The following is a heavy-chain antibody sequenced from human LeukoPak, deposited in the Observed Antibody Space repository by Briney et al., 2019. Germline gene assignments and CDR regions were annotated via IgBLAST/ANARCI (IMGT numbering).Heavy chain of an antibody. CDR3: AKDIRGLYSSNWYYFDY. D-gene: IGHD6-13*01. CDR1: GFTFSDYA. J-gene: IGHJ4*02. Sequence: GGSLRLSCAASGFTFSDYAIHWVRQAPGKGLEWVSLISWDGGSTYYADSVKGRFTISRDNSKNSLYLQMSSLRADDTALYYCAKDIRGLYSSNWYYFDYWGQGTLVTVSS. V-gene: IGHV3-43D*03. CDR2: ISWDGGST.